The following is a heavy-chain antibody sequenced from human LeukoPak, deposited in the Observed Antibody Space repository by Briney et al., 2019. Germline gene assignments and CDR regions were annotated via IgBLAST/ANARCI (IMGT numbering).Heavy chain of an antibody. J-gene: IGHJ6*02. CDR3: ARDPARSIDV. CDR1: GVTFSSYA. CDR2: ICYDGSNK. V-gene: IGHV3-33*08. Sequence: GGSLRLSCAASGVTFSSYAMNWVRQAPGKGLEWVAAICYDGSNKYYGDAVMGRFTITRDNSKNTVYLQMDSMGVEDTAGYQFARDPARSIDVWGQGTTVTVSS.